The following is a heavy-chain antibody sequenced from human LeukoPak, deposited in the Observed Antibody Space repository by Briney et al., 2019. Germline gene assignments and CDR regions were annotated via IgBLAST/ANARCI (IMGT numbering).Heavy chain of an antibody. V-gene: IGHV4-59*01. CDR2: IYYTGNT. Sequence: SETLSLTCTVSGGSIGGYYWNWIRQSPEKGLECIGYIYYTGNTDYNPSLKSRVTISVDTSKNRFSLKLSSVTAADTAVYYCARDRVPREYYHRSLADAFDIWGQGTLVTVSS. J-gene: IGHJ3*02. D-gene: IGHD2/OR15-2a*01. CDR3: ARDRVPREYYHRSLADAFDI. CDR1: GGSIGGYY.